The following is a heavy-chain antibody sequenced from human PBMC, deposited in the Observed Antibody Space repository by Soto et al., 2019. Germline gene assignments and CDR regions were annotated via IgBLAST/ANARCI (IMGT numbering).Heavy chain of an antibody. CDR1: GFTFSRYS. CDR3: AKDLIPASWSSPYYYGMDV. J-gene: IGHJ6*02. CDR2: ISSSSSYI. D-gene: IGHD2-15*01. Sequence: GGSLRLSCAASGFTFSRYSMNWVRQAPGKGLEWVSSISSSSSYIYYADSVKGRFTISRDNSKNTLYLQMNSLRAEDTAVYYCAKDLIPASWSSPYYYGMDVWGQGTTVPVSS. V-gene: IGHV3-21*01.